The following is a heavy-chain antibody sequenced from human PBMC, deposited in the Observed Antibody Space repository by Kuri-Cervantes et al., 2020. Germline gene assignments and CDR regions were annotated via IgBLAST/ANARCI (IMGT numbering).Heavy chain of an antibody. V-gene: IGHV3-33*01. D-gene: IGHD2-2*01. CDR3: VREYCSSSSCTFDY. CDR2: IWYDGSKK. J-gene: IGHJ4*02. Sequence: GGSLRLSCAASGFTFSTYGMHWVRQAPGKGLEWVAVIWYDGSKKNYADSVKGRFTISRDNSKNTLYLQMSSLRVEDTAMYYCVREYCSSSSCTFDYWGQGTLVTVSS. CDR1: GFTFSTYG.